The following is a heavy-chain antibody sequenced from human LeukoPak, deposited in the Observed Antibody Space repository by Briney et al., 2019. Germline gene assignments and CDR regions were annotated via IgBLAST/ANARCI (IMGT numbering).Heavy chain of an antibody. Sequence: GASVKVSCKASGYTFSNYAINWVRQAPGQGLEWMGWINPNSGGTNYAQKFQGRVTMTRDTSISTAYMELSRLRSDDTAVYYCARAGLRYAFDIWGQGTMVTVSS. V-gene: IGHV1-2*02. J-gene: IGHJ3*02. CDR1: GYTFSNYA. CDR3: ARAGLRYAFDI. D-gene: IGHD4-17*01. CDR2: INPNSGGT.